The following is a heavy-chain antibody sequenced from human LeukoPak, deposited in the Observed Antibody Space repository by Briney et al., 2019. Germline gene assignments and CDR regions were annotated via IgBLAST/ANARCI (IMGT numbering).Heavy chain of an antibody. V-gene: IGHV3-23*01. CDR3: AKVRRHIVVVTAIDY. Sequence: GGSLRLSCAASGFTFSNYDMSWVRQAPGKGLEWVSGISGSGGSTHYADSVKGRFTISRDNSKNTLYLQMNSLRAEDTAVYYCAKVRRHIVVVTAIDYWGQGTLVTVSS. D-gene: IGHD2-21*02. J-gene: IGHJ4*02. CDR2: ISGSGGST. CDR1: GFTFSNYD.